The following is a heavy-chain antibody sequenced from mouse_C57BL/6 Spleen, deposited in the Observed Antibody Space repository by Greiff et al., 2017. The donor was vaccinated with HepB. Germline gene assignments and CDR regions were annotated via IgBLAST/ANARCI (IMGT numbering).Heavy chain of an antibody. D-gene: IGHD2-2*01. V-gene: IGHV1-4*01. J-gene: IGHJ3*01. Sequence: QVQLQQSGAELARPGASVKMSCKASGYTFTGYTMHWVKQRPGQGLEWIGYINTSSGYTKYKQKFKDKGTLTADKSSSTAYMQLSSLTSEDSAVYYCARWGYDIDAYWGQGTLVTVSA. CDR3: ARWGYDIDAY. CDR1: GYTFTGYT. CDR2: INTSSGYT.